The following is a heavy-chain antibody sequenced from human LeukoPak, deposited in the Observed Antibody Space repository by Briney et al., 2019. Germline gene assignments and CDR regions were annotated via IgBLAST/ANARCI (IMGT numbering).Heavy chain of an antibody. CDR3: ASHAIYCSSTSCRFPYNWFAP. V-gene: IGHV3-66*04. CDR1: GFTVSSNY. Sequence: GGSLRLSCAASGFTVSSNYMSWVRQAPGKGLEWVSVIYSGGSTYYADSVKGRFTISRDNSKNTLYLQMNSLRAEDTAVYYCASHAIYCSSTSCRFPYNWFAPWGQGILVTVSS. D-gene: IGHD2-2*01. CDR2: IYSGGST. J-gene: IGHJ5*02.